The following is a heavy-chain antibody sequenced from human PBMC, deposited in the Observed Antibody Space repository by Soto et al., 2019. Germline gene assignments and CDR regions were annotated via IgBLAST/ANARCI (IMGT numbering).Heavy chain of an antibody. D-gene: IGHD4-4*01. CDR2: IIPIFGTA. Sequence: SVKVGNKASGGPLISYAISWVRQAPGQGLEWMGGIIPIFGTANYAQKFQGRVTITADKSTSTAYMELSSLRSEDTAVYYCARARGATVKLEEYYYHGMDVWGQGT. CDR1: GGPLISYA. CDR3: ARARGATVKLEEYYYHGMDV. J-gene: IGHJ6*02. V-gene: IGHV1-69*06.